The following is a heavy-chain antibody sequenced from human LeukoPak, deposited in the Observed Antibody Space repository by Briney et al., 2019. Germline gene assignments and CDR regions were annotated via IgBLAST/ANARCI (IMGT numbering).Heavy chain of an antibody. CDR3: ARDTRSGFLEWLNYYYYMDV. Sequence: GGSLRLSCAASGFTFSSYWMSWVRQAPGKGLEWVANIKQDGSEKYYVDPVKGRFTISRDNAKNSLCLQMNSLRAEDTAVYYCARDTRSGFLEWLNYYYYMDVWGKGTTVTVSS. CDR2: IKQDGSEK. J-gene: IGHJ6*03. V-gene: IGHV3-7*01. D-gene: IGHD3-3*01. CDR1: GFTFSSYW.